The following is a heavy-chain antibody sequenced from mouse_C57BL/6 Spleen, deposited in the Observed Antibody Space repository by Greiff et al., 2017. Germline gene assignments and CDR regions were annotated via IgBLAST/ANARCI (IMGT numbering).Heavy chain of an antibody. CDR3: ARGGRVWFAY. CDR2: IHPNSGST. CDR1: GYTFTSYW. D-gene: IGHD3-3*01. V-gene: IGHV1-64*01. J-gene: IGHJ3*01. Sequence: VQLQQPGAELVKPGASVKLSCKASGYTFTSYWMHWVKQRPGQGLEWIGMIHPNSGSTNYNEKFKSKATLTVDKSSSTAYMQLSSLTSEDSAVYYWARGGRVWFAYWGQGTLVTVSA.